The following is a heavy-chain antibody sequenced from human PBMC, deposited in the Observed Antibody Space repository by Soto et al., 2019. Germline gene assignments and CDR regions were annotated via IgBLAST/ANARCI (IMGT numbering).Heavy chain of an antibody. CDR3: ARPFSSGWYGDFDY. CDR1: GFTFSRYG. Sequence: GGSLRLSCAASGFTFSRYGMHWVRQAPGKGLEWVALIWNDGIRKVYVDSVKGRFTISRDNSKNTLDLQMNSLRAEDTAVYYCARPFSSGWYGDFDYWGQGTLVTVSS. D-gene: IGHD6-19*01. J-gene: IGHJ4*02. V-gene: IGHV3-33*01. CDR2: IWNDGIRK.